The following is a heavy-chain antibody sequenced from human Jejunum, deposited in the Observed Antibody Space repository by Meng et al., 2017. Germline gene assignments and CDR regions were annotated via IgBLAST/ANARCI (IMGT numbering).Heavy chain of an antibody. J-gene: IGHJ5*02. V-gene: IGHV4-30-2*01. CDR3: ARASVGNCGGDCYSPHWFDP. D-gene: IGHD2-21*02. CDR2: SYHTGSS. Sequence: QVQLQESGPGLVKPSATLSLTCAVSGGSISSGAYSWSWIRQPPGKGLEWIGHSYHTGSSNYNPSLESRVTISVDRSKNQFSLKLTSVTAADTAVYYCARASVGNCGGDCYSPHWFDPWGQGTLVTVSS. CDR1: GGSISSGAYS.